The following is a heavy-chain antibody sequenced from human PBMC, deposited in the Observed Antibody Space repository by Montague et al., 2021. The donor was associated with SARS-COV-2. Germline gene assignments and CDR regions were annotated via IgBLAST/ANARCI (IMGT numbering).Heavy chain of an antibody. CDR1: GDSVSSNSAT. D-gene: IGHD1-1*01. Sequence: CVISGDSVSSNSATWNWVRQSPSRGLEWLGRTYYRSKWYNDYAVSLRGRVTINPDTSKNQFSLQLNSVTPEDTAIYYCTSGREGNYNVMDVWGQGTTVTVSS. CDR2: TYYRSKWYN. J-gene: IGHJ6*02. V-gene: IGHV6-1*01. CDR3: TSGREGNYNVMDV.